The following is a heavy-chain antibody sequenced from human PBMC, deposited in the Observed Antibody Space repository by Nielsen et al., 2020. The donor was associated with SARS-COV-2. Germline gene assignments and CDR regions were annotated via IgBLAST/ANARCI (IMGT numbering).Heavy chain of an antibody. Sequence: GESLKISCAASGFTFSSYSMNWVRQAPGKGLEWVSSISSSSSYIYYADSVKGRFTISRDNAKNSLYLQMNSLRAEDTAVYYCAIVRWYSSDDYWGQGTLVTVSS. J-gene: IGHJ4*02. CDR1: GFTFSSYS. CDR3: AIVRWYSSDDY. CDR2: ISSSSSYI. V-gene: IGHV3-21*01. D-gene: IGHD4-23*01.